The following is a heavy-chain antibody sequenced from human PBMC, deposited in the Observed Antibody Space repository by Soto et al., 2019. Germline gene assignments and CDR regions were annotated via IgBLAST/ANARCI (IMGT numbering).Heavy chain of an antibody. CDR1: GFTFSSYT. D-gene: IGHD2-2*01. V-gene: IGHV3-21*01. Sequence: PGGSLRLSCAASGFTFSSYTMNWVRQAPGKGLEWVSSISGSSTYIYYADSVKGRFTISRDNAKNSLYLDMTSLRAEDTAMYYCARDKDTVVVPQFDPWGQGTLVTVS. CDR3: ARDKDTVVVPQFDP. CDR2: ISGSSTYI. J-gene: IGHJ5*02.